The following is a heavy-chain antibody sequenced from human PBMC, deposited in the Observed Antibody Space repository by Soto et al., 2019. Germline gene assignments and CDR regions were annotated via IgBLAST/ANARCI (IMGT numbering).Heavy chain of an antibody. J-gene: IGHJ5*02. CDR1: GFTFSSYW. CDR3: ASGLGTTSTVTRGS. CDR2: INSDGTTT. Sequence: EVQLVESGGGLVQPGGSLRLSCAASGFTFSSYWMHWVRQVPGKGLEWVSHINSDGTTTNYADSVKGRFTISRDNGKNTLYLQLNSLRLKDTALYFCASGLGTTSTVTRGSCGQGTVVTVSP. D-gene: IGHD1-26*01. V-gene: IGHV3-74*01.